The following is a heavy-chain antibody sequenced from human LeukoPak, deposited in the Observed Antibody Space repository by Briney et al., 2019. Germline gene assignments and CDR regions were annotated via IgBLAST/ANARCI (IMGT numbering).Heavy chain of an antibody. D-gene: IGHD3-22*01. Sequence: GGSLRLSCAASGFTFSSYAMNWVRQAPGKGLEWVSYISSSSSTIYYADSVKGRFTISRDNAKNSLYLQMNSLRDEDTAVCYCARLYYYDSSGVAFDIWGQGTMVTVSS. V-gene: IGHV3-48*02. CDR1: GFTFSSYA. CDR2: ISSSSSTI. J-gene: IGHJ3*02. CDR3: ARLYYYDSSGVAFDI.